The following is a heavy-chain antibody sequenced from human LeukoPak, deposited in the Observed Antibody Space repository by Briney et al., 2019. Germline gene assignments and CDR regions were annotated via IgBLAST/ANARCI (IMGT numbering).Heavy chain of an antibody. D-gene: IGHD3-22*01. CDR3: ARDLYRIVVVPHYFDY. Sequence: GGSLRLSCAASGFTFSGDWMSWVRQAPGKGLEWVANIKKDGSEKYYVDSVKGRFTISRDNAKNSLYLQMNSLRAEDTAVYYCARDLYRIVVVPHYFDYWGQGTLVTVSS. CDR2: IKKDGSEK. CDR1: GFTFSGDW. J-gene: IGHJ4*02. V-gene: IGHV3-7*01.